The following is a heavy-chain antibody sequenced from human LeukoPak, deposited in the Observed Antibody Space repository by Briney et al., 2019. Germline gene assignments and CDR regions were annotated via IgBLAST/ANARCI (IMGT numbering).Heavy chain of an antibody. V-gene: IGHV2-5*01. Sequence: SGPTLVKPTQTLTLTCTFSGFSLSASGVGVAWIRQPPGKALEWLALIYWNDDKRYSPSLKSRLTITKDTSKNQVVLTMTNMDPVDTATYYCAYYYDSSGYYYESDYFDYWGQGTLVTVSS. CDR1: GFSLSASGVG. J-gene: IGHJ4*02. CDR3: AYYYDSSGYYYESDYFDY. CDR2: IYWNDDK. D-gene: IGHD3-22*01.